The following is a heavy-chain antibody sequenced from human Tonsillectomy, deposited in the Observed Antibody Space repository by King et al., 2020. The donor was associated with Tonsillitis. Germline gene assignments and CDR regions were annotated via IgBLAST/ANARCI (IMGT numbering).Heavy chain of an antibody. Sequence: VQLVESGGGLVQPGGSLRLSCAASGFIFSDHYMNWVRQAPGKGLEWVGRIRNRANSHITEYAASVKGRFSISRDNSKNSLYLQMNRLKIEDTAMYFCVRGLHAALDPWGQGTLVTVAS. D-gene: IGHD2-21*01. CDR2: IRNRANSHIT. V-gene: IGHV3-72*01. CDR1: GFIFSDHY. J-gene: IGHJ5*02. CDR3: VRGLHAALDP.